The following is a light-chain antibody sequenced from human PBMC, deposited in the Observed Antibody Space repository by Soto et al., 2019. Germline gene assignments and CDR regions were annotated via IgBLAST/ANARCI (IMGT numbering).Light chain of an antibody. CDR2: SVS. V-gene: IGKV1-5*01. J-gene: IGKJ3*01. CDR1: QRVYNW. CDR3: QQYNSYLA. Sequence: IEMTQYPSTVSASVGARVTITCRASQRVYNWLAWYQQKPGKAPKLLISSVSTLESGVPSRFSGSGSGTEFTLAISILQPEDLGTDYCQQYNSYLAFGPGTKVEI.